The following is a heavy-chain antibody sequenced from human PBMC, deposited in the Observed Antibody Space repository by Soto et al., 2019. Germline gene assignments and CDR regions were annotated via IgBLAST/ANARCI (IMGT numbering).Heavy chain of an antibody. CDR3: ARDRIAAAGILPGPLDY. D-gene: IGHD6-13*01. Sequence: GGSLRLSCAASGFTFSSYSMNWVRQAPGKGLEWVSSISSSSSYIYYADSVKGRFTISRDNAKNSLYLQMNSLRAEDTAVYYCARDRIAAAGILPGPLDYWGQGTLVTVSS. J-gene: IGHJ4*02. CDR1: GFTFSSYS. CDR2: ISSSSSYI. V-gene: IGHV3-21*01.